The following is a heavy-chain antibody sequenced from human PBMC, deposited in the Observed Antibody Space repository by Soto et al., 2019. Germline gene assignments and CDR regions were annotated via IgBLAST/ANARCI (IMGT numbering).Heavy chain of an antibody. V-gene: IGHV1-46*01. CDR1: GHTFTTYY. D-gene: IGHD1-26*01. CDR3: ARCSSGSYVNYDDS. J-gene: IGHJ5*01. CDR2: INPSSGST. Sequence: ASVKVSCKAAGHTFTTYYIHWVRQAPGQGLEWLGIINPSSGSTSYAQKFQGRVTITRDTSTITVYMEMSSLKSEDTAVYYCARCSSGSYVNYDDSWGQGRLVTVSS.